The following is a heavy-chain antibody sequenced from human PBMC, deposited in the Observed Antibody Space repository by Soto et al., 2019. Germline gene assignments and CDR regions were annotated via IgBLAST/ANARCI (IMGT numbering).Heavy chain of an antibody. V-gene: IGHV3-23*01. D-gene: IGHD2-15*01. J-gene: IGHJ5*02. CDR1: GFTFSSYA. CDR2: ISGSGGST. Sequence: GGSLRLSCAASGFTFSSYAMSWVRQAPGKGLEWVSSISGSGGSTYYADSVKGRFTISRDNTKNTLYLQMNSLRAEDTAVYYCAKLGRSGGSNWFDPWGQGTLVTVSS. CDR3: AKLGRSGGSNWFDP.